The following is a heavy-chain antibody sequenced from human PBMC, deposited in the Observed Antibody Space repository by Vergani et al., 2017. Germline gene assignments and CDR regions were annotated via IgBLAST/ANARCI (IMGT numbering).Heavy chain of an antibody. CDR2: IYPGDSDT. Sequence: EVQLVQSGAEVKKPGESLKISCKGSGYSFTSYWIGWVRQMPGKGLEWMGIIYPGDSDTRYSPSFQGQVTISADKSISTAYLQWSSLKASDTAMYYCARRRVLQGSGSYYFDYWGQGTLVTVSS. V-gene: IGHV5-51*01. D-gene: IGHD3-10*01. J-gene: IGHJ4*02. CDR1: GYSFTSYW. CDR3: ARRRVLQGSGSYYFDY.